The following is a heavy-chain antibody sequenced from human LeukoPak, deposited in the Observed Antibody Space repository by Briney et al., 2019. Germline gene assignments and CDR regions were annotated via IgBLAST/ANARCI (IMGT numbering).Heavy chain of an antibody. CDR1: GYTFTSYD. J-gene: IGHJ5*02. D-gene: IGHD4-23*01. Sequence: ASVKVSCKASGYTFTSYDLNWVRQATGQGLEWVGWMNPNTGQTGFAQNFQGRVTMTRDTSIGTAYMELSRLRFEDTAVYYCARDSGANSGWFDPWGQGTPVTVSS. CDR2: MNPNTGQT. V-gene: IGHV1-8*01. CDR3: ARDSGANSGWFDP.